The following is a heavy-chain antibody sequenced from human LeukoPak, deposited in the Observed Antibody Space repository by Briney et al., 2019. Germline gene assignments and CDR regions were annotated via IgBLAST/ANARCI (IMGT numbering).Heavy chain of an antibody. CDR2: IYYSGST. Sequence: PSETLSLTCTVSGGSIGSTSYYRGWIRQPPGKGLEWIGSIYYSGSTYYNPSLKSRVTISVDTSKNQFSLELSSVTAADTAVYYCARHSSLGSGYYYWGQGTLVTVSS. J-gene: IGHJ4*02. CDR3: ARHSSLGSGYYY. CDR1: GGSIGSTSYY. V-gene: IGHV4-39*01. D-gene: IGHD3-22*01.